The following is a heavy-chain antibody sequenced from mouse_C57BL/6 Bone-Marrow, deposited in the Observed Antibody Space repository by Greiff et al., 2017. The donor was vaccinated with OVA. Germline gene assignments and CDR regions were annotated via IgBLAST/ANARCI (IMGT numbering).Heavy chain of an antibody. CDR1: GYTFTSYW. Sequence: QVQLQQPGAELVKPGASVTMSCKASGYTFTSYWITWVKQRPGQGLEWIGDIYPGSGSTNYNEKFKSKATLTVDTSSSTAYMQLSSLTSEDSAVYYCARDDYDVYAMDYWGQGTSVTVSS. V-gene: IGHV1-55*01. CDR2: IYPGSGST. D-gene: IGHD2-4*01. J-gene: IGHJ4*01. CDR3: ARDDYDVYAMDY.